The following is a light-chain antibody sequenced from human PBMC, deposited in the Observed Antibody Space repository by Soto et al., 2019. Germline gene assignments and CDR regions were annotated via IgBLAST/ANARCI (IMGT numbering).Light chain of an antibody. CDR2: EVS. Sequence: QSALTQPPSASGSLGQSVTISCTGTSSDVGVKNYVSWYQQHPGKVPKLIIYEVSKRPSGVPDRFSASKSGNPSSLTVSGRQAEDEADYYCSSYAPHKLLGGGTQLNVL. V-gene: IGLV2-8*01. J-gene: IGLJ2*01. CDR3: SSYAPHKL. CDR1: SSDVGVKNY.